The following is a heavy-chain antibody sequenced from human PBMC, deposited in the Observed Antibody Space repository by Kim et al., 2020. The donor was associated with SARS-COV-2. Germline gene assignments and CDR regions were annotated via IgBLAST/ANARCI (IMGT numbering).Heavy chain of an antibody. CDR2: IYYSGST. D-gene: IGHD3-22*01. CDR3: ARGIYYDSSGYYYEDY. V-gene: IGHV4-59*01. J-gene: IGHJ4*02. Sequence: SETLSLTCTVSGGSISSYYWSWIRQPPGKGLEWIGYIYYSGSTNYNPPLKSRVTISVDTSKNQFSLKLSSVTAADTAVYYCARGIYYDSSGYYYEDYWGQGTLVTVSS. CDR1: GGSISSYY.